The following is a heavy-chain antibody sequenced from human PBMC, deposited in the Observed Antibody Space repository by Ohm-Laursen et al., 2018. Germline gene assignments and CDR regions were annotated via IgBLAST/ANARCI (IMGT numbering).Heavy chain of an antibody. D-gene: IGHD5-24*01. CDR1: GFTFRNYW. V-gene: IGHV3-74*01. J-gene: IGHJ2*01. CDR3: TRAYKGWYFDL. Sequence: SLRLSCAASGFTFRNYWMHWVRQAPGKGLVWVSHINSDGSTTSYADSVKGRFTISRDNAKNTPYLQMNSLRAEDTAVYYCTRAYKGWYFDLWGRGTLVTVSS. CDR2: INSDGSTT.